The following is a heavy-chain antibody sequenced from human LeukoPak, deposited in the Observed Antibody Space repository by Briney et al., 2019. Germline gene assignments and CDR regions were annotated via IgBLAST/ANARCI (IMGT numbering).Heavy chain of an antibody. CDR1: GFTFSSYS. CDR2: ISSSDSYI. D-gene: IGHD3-10*01. Sequence: GGSLRLSCAASGFTFSSYSMNWVRQAPGKGLEWVSSISSSDSYIYYADSVKGRFSISRDNAKNSLYLQMNSLRAEDTAVYYCVAMIRGLISFDYWGQGTLVTVSS. J-gene: IGHJ4*02. CDR3: VAMIRGLISFDY. V-gene: IGHV3-21*01.